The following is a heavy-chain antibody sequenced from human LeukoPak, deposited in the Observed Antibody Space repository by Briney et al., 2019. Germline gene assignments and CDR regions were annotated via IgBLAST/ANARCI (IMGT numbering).Heavy chain of an antibody. CDR3: AKDISQGYTYGFIEQDF. CDR2: ISGDDGST. V-gene: IGHV3-23*01. CDR1: GFTVSSNY. Sequence: PGGSLRLSCAASGFTVSSNYMSWVRQAPGKGLEWVSAISGDDGSTYYADSLKGRFTISRDNSKNTLYLQMNSLRAEDTAVYYCAKDISQGYTYGFIEQDFWGQGTPVTVSS. J-gene: IGHJ4*02. D-gene: IGHD5-18*01.